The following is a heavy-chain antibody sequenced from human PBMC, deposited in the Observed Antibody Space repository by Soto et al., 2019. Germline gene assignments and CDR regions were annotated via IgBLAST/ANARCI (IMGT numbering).Heavy chain of an antibody. CDR3: TRGDYIVYYLDY. V-gene: IGHV1-18*01. J-gene: IGHJ4*02. CDR1: GYTFTSYG. Sequence: QVQLVQSGAEVKKPGASVKVSCKVSGYTFTSYGISWVRQAPGQGLEWMGWITPFNGNTNYAQKLQGRVTITTDASTSTAYMELRSLRSDDTAVYYCTRGDYIVYYLDYWGQGTLVTVSS. D-gene: IGHD4-4*01. CDR2: ITPFNGNT.